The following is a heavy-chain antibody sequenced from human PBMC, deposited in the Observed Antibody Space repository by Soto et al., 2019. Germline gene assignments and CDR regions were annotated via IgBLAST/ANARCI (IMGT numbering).Heavy chain of an antibody. Sequence: PSETLSLTXNVSGGYIGSGGYYWSWIRQHPGKDLEWIGYIYYTGSTYYNRSLRSRVSMSVDTSKNHFSLKLTSVTAADTAVYYCARDRRSAHGTRGSIDPWGQGTMVTVSS. J-gene: IGHJ5*02. CDR2: IYYTGST. CDR3: ARDRRSAHGTRGSIDP. D-gene: IGHD6-13*01. CDR1: GGYIGSGGYY. V-gene: IGHV4-31*02.